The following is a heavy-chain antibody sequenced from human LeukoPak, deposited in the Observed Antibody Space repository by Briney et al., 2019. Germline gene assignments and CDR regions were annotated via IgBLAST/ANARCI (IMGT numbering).Heavy chain of an antibody. V-gene: IGHV3-23*01. D-gene: IGHD2-2*01. J-gene: IGHJ5*02. CDR2: ISGSGGST. CDR3: AKDLGYCSSTSCHNWFDP. CDR1: GFTFSSYA. Sequence: GGSLRLSCAASGFTFSSYAMTWVRQAPGKGLNWVSAISGSGGSTYYADSVKGRFTISRDNSKNTLYLQMNSLRAEDTAVYYCAKDLGYCSSTSCHNWFDPWGQGTLVTVSS.